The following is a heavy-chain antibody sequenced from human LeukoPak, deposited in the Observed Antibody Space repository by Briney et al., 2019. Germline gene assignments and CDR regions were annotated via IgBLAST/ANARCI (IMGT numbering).Heavy chain of an antibody. Sequence: GASVKVSCKASGYTFTSYDISWVRQAPGQGLEWMGRIIPILGIANYAQKFQGRVTITADKSTSTDYMELSSLRSEDTAVYYCADDILTGYSHSPFDYWGQGTLVTVSS. V-gene: IGHV1-69*04. CDR2: IIPILGIA. CDR3: ADDILTGYSHSPFDY. J-gene: IGHJ4*02. CDR1: GYTFTSYD. D-gene: IGHD3-9*01.